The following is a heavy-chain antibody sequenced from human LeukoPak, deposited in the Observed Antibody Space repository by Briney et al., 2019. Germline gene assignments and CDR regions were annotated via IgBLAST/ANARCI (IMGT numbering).Heavy chain of an antibody. CDR2: INPNSGGT. D-gene: IGHD6-19*01. V-gene: IGHV1-2*06. J-gene: IGHJ4*02. Sequence: ASVKVSCKASGYTFTGYYMHWVRQAPGQGLEWMGRINPNSGGTNYAQKCQGRVTMTRDTSISTAYMELSRLRSDDTAVYYCARGQSGWYYFDYWGQGTLVTVSS. CDR1: GYTFTGYY. CDR3: ARGQSGWYYFDY.